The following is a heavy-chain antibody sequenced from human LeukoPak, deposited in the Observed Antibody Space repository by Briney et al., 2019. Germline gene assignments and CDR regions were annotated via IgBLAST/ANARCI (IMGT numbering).Heavy chain of an antibody. D-gene: IGHD5-12*01. Sequence: PSETLSLTCTVSGGSISSYYWSWIRQPPGKGLEWIGYIYYSGSTNYNPSLKSRVTISVDTSKNQFSLKLSSVTAADTAVYYCARFGYSGCAGHVVDPPGYWGQGTLVTVSS. CDR2: IYYSGST. CDR1: GGSISSYY. V-gene: IGHV4-59*01. J-gene: IGHJ4*02. CDR3: ARFGYSGCAGHVVDPPGY.